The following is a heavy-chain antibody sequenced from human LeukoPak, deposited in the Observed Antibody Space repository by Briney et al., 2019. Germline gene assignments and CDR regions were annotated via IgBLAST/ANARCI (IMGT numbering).Heavy chain of an antibody. J-gene: IGHJ5*02. V-gene: IGHV1-2*02. CDR2: INPNSGGT. CDR1: EYTFTGYY. CDR3: ARDAIVVVAATRNWFDP. Sequence: ASVKVSCKASEYTFTGYYMHWVRHAPGQGLEWMGWINPNSGGTNYAQKFQGRVTMTRDTSISTAYMELSRLRSDDTAVYYCARDAIVVVAATRNWFDPWGQGTLVTVSS. D-gene: IGHD2-15*01.